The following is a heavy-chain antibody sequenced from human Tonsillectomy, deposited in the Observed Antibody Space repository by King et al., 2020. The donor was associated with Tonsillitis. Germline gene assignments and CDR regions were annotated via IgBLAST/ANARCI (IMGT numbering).Heavy chain of an antibody. J-gene: IGHJ4*02. CDR3: AKDSSSSPYYLDD. CDR2: ILYDGSNE. Sequence: VQLVESGGGVVQPGRSLRLSCAASGFTFSSYGMHWVRQASGKGLEWVAVILYDGSNEYYADSVKGRFTISRDNSKNTLYVQMNSLRAEDTDWYYCAKDSSSSPYYLDDWGQGTLVTVSA. V-gene: IGHV3-30*18. CDR1: GFTFSSYG. D-gene: IGHD6-6*01.